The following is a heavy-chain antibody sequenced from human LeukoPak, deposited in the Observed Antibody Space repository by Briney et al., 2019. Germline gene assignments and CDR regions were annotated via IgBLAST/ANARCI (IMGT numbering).Heavy chain of an antibody. CDR2: ISAYNGNT. CDR3: ASRIYGSGSYLDAFDI. CDR1: GYTFTSYG. V-gene: IGHV1-18*01. J-gene: IGHJ3*02. Sequence: GASVKVSCKASGYTFTSYGISWVRQAPGQGLEWMGWISAYNGNTNYAQKLQGRVTMTTDTSTSTAYMELRSLRSDDTAAYYCASRIYGSGSYLDAFDIWGQGTMVTVSS. D-gene: IGHD3-10*01.